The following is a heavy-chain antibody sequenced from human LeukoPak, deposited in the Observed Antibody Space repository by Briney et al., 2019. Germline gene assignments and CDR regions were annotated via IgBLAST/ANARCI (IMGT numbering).Heavy chain of an antibody. CDR2: ISGSGGST. Sequence: GGSLRLSCAASGFTFSSYAMSWVRQAPGNGLEWVSAISGSGGSTYYADSVKGRFTISRDNSKNTLYLQMNSLKAEDTAVYYCAKGDDSSGPYYFDYWGQGTLVTVSS. CDR1: GFTFSSYA. V-gene: IGHV3-23*01. CDR3: AKGDDSSGPYYFDY. J-gene: IGHJ4*02. D-gene: IGHD3-22*01.